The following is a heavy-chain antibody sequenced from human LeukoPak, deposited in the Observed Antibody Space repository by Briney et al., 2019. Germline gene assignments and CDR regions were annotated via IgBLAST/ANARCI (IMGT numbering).Heavy chain of an antibody. CDR3: ARDSGYCSSTSCFNYYYYGMDV. CDR1: GFTFSSYS. CDR2: IWYDGSNK. V-gene: IGHV3-33*08. J-gene: IGHJ6*02. Sequence: PGGSLRLSCAASGFTFSSYSMNWVRQAPGKGLEWVAVIWYDGSNKYYADSVKGRFTISRDNSKNTLYLQMNSLRAEDTAVYYCARDSGYCSSTSCFNYYYYGMDVWGQGTTVTVSS. D-gene: IGHD2-2*03.